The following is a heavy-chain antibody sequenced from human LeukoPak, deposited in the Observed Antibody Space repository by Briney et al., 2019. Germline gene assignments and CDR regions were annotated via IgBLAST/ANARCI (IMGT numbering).Heavy chain of an antibody. CDR3: AARLYYYDSSGYHEFDY. CDR2: ISAYNGNT. J-gene: IGHJ4*02. Sequence: ASVTVSCTASGYTFTSYGIGWVRPAPGQGLEWMGWISAYNGNTNYAQKLQGRVTTTTDTSTSTAYMELRSLRSDDTAVYYCAARLYYYDSSGYHEFDYWGQGTLVTVSS. D-gene: IGHD3-22*01. CDR1: GYTFTSYG. V-gene: IGHV1-18*01.